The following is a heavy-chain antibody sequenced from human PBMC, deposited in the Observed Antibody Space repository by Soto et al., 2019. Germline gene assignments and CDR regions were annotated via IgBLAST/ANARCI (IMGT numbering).Heavy chain of an antibody. Sequence: GSLRLSCAASGFTFSNYEMNWVRQAPGKGLEWISYISGSGSTIYYTDSVKGRFTISRDNAKNSLYLQMNSLRAEDTAVYYCARDDSSGYYPLWGQGTLATVSS. CDR2: ISGSGSTI. J-gene: IGHJ4*02. V-gene: IGHV3-48*03. D-gene: IGHD3-22*01. CDR3: ARDDSSGYYPL. CDR1: GFTFSNYE.